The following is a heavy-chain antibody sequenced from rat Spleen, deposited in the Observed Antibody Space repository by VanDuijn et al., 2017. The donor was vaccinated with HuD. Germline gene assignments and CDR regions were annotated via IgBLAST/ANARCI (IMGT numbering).Heavy chain of an antibody. CDR3: VRQWDY. Sequence: EVQLVESGGGLEQPGRSLKLSCAASGFTFSNYGMAWVRQAPTKGLEWVASISYDGSSSFYRDSVKGRFTISRDNAKSTLYLQMDSLRSEDTATYYCVRQWDYWGQGVMVTVSS. CDR2: ISYDGSSS. J-gene: IGHJ2*01. V-gene: IGHV5-29*01. CDR1: GFTFSNYG.